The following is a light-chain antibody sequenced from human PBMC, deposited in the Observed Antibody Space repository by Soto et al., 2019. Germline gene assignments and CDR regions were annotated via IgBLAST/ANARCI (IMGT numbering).Light chain of an antibody. J-gene: IGKJ1*01. CDR3: QQSFSPLWT. CDR1: QSISNY. CDR2: AAS. V-gene: IGKV1-39*01. Sequence: DIQMTQSPSSLSASVGDRVTITCRASQSISNYLNWYQQKPGKAPKLLIYAASSMQSGVPSRFSGSGSETDCTLTIRSLQPDYSATYYCQQSFSPLWTFGQGTKVEV.